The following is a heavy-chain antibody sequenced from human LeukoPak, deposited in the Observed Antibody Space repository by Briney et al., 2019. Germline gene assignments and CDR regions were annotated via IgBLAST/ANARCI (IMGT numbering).Heavy chain of an antibody. Sequence: APVKVSCKVSGYTLTELSMHWVRQAPGQGLEWMGWISAYNGNTNYAQKLQGRITMTTDTSTSTAYMELRSLRSDDTAVYYCARRDNKAPYYFDYWGQGTLVTVSS. CDR1: GYTLTELS. CDR2: ISAYNGNT. D-gene: IGHD5-24*01. V-gene: IGHV1-18*01. J-gene: IGHJ4*02. CDR3: ARRDNKAPYYFDY.